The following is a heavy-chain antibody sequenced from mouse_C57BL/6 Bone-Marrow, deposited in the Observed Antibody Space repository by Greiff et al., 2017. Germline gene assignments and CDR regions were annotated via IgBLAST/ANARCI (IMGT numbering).Heavy chain of an antibody. D-gene: IGHD1-1*01. CDR2: TLPGSGST. V-gene: IGHV1-9*01. J-gene: IGHJ2*01. CDR1: GYTFTGYW. CDR3: ARSANYYGRSLVFDY. Sequence: QVQLQQSGAELMKPGASVKLSCKATGYTFTGYWLEWVKQRPGHGLEWIGETLPGSGSTNYNEKFKGKAPFTADPSSNNAYRQLSSLATEDSAIYYWARSANYYGRSLVFDYWGQGTTLTVSS.